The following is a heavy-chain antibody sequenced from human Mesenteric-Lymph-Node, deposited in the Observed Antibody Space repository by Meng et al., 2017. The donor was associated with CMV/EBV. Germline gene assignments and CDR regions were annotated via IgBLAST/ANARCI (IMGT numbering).Heavy chain of an antibody. Sequence: SETLSLTCAVYGGSFSGYYWSWIRQPPGKGLEWIGEINHSGSTNYNPSLKSRVTISVDTSKNQFSLKLSSVTAADTAVYYCARRPGSGYDDAFDIWGQGTMVTVSS. V-gene: IGHV4-34*01. CDR2: INHSGST. CDR1: GGSFSGYY. D-gene: IGHD5-12*01. J-gene: IGHJ3*02. CDR3: ARRPGSGYDDAFDI.